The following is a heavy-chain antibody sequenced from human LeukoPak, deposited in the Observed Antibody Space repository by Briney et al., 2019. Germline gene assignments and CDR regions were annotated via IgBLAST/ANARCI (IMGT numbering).Heavy chain of an antibody. Sequence: SDTLSLTCTVSGGSIPSSIDYWGWVRQPPGKGLEWIATVYYSTRTQYNPSLKSRVTMSVDTSKNQFSLKLSSMTAADTAVYYCARHQCSGTRCYNFYFYGMDVWGQGTTVTVSS. J-gene: IGHJ6*02. CDR3: ARHQCSGTRCYNFYFYGMDV. CDR2: VYYSTRT. CDR1: GGSIPSSIDY. D-gene: IGHD2-2*02. V-gene: IGHV4-39*01.